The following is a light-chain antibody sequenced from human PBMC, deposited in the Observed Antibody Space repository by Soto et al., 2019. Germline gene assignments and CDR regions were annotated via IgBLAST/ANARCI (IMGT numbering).Light chain of an antibody. J-gene: IGKJ2*01. Sequence: EIVMTQSPVTLSVSPGDRAALSCRASQSVSTNIAWYQQKPGQPPRLLIYAASTRATGVPARFSGSGSGTEFTLTISSLQSEDFAVYFCQQYNKWPPYTFGQGTKLEIK. CDR2: AAS. CDR1: QSVSTN. CDR3: QQYNKWPPYT. V-gene: IGKV3-15*01.